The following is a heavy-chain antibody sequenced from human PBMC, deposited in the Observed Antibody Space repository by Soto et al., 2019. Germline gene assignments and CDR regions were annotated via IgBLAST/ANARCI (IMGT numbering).Heavy chain of an antibody. J-gene: IGHJ5*02. CDR3: AREGGPYWFDP. Sequence: PSETLSLTCTVSGGSISSGDYYWSWIRQPPGKGLEWIGYIYYSGSTYYNPSLKSRVTISVDTSKNQFSLKLSSVTAADTAVYYCAREGGPYWFDPWGQGTMVTGSS. CDR2: IYYSGST. V-gene: IGHV4-30-4*01. CDR1: GGSISSGDYY. D-gene: IGHD3-16*01.